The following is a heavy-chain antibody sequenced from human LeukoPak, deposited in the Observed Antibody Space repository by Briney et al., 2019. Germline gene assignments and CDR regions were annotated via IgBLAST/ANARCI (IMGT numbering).Heavy chain of an antibody. CDR3: ASLGQAAADYYYYYMDV. Sequence: SVKVSCKASGRTFSSYAISWVRQAPGQGLEWMGGIIPIFGTANYAQKFQGRVTITTDESTSTAYMELSSLRSEDTAVYYCASLGQAAADYYYYYMDVWGKGTTVTVSS. J-gene: IGHJ6*03. V-gene: IGHV1-69*05. CDR1: GRTFSSYA. CDR2: IIPIFGTA. D-gene: IGHD6-13*01.